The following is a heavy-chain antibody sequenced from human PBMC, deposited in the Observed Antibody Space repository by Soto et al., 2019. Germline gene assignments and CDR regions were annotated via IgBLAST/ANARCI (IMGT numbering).Heavy chain of an antibody. CDR3: AKGTSSGPLDY. Sequence: QVQLVESGGGVVQPGRSLRLSCAASGFTFSSYGMHWVRQAPGKGLEWVAVITYDGSNKYYADSVKGRFTISRDNSKNTLYLRMNSLRAEDTAVDYCAKGTSSGPLDYWGQGTLVTVSS. CDR2: ITYDGSNK. V-gene: IGHV3-30*18. J-gene: IGHJ4*02. D-gene: IGHD6-6*01. CDR1: GFTFSSYG.